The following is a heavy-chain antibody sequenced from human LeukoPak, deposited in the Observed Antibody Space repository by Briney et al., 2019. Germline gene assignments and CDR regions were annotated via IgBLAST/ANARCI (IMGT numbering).Heavy chain of an antibody. D-gene: IGHD2-2*02. V-gene: IGHV4-30-2*01. Sequence: SQTLSLTCTVSGGSISSGGYYWSWIRQPPGKGLEWIGYIYHSGSTYYNPSLKSRVTISVDRSKNQFSLKLSSVTAADTAVYYCARGGYCSSTSCYRSNWFDPWGQGTLVTVSS. CDR1: GGSISSGGYY. J-gene: IGHJ5*02. CDR2: IYHSGST. CDR3: ARGGYCSSTSCYRSNWFDP.